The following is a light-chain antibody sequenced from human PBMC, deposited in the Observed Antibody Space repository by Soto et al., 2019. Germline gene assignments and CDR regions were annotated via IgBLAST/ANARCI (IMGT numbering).Light chain of an antibody. CDR3: QSYDSSLSGPV. CDR2: GNS. J-gene: IGLJ2*01. V-gene: IGLV1-40*01. Sequence: QSVLTQPPSVSGAPGQSVTISCTGSSSNIGAGYDVHWYQQLPGTAPKLLIYGNSNRPSGVPDRFSGSKSGTSASLAITGLQAEDEADYYCQSYDSSLSGPVFGGGTKLTV. CDR1: SSNIGAGYD.